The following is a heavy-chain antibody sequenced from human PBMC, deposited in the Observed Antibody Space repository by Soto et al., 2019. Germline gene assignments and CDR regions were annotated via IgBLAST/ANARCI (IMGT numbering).Heavy chain of an antibody. J-gene: IGHJ4*02. CDR3: ARDLGTGYSSGWYFDY. Sequence: SVKVSCKASGGTFSSYTISWVRQAPGQGLEWMGRIIPILGIANYAQKFQGRVTITADKSTSTAYMELSSLRSEDTAVYYCARDLGTGYSSGWYFDYWGQGTLVTVSS. V-gene: IGHV1-69*04. CDR1: GGTFSSYT. CDR2: IIPILGIA. D-gene: IGHD6-19*01.